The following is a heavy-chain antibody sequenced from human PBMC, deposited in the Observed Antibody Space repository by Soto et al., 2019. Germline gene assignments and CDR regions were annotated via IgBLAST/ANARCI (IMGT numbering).Heavy chain of an antibody. CDR3: ARVRGMYSPYYYYYYMDV. D-gene: IGHD2-8*01. V-gene: IGHV3-7*01. CDR1: GFTFSSYW. J-gene: IGHJ6*03. Sequence: GGSLRLSCAASGFTFSSYWMSWVRQAPGKGLEWVANIKQDGSEKYYVDSVKGRFTISRDNAKNSLYLQMNSLRAEDTAVYYCARVRGMYSPYYYYYYMDVWGKGTTVTVSS. CDR2: IKQDGSEK.